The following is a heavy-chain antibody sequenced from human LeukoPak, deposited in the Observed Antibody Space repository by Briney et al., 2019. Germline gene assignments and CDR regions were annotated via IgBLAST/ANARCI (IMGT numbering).Heavy chain of an antibody. Sequence: SSETLSLTCSVSGGSISNYFWTWIRQPPGKGLGWIGYIYSSGSTYYNPSLKSRVTISVDTSRNQFSLNLSSVTAADTAVYYCARRRQQLVVDYWGQGTLVTVSS. J-gene: IGHJ4*02. CDR3: ARRRQQLVVDY. CDR2: IYSSGST. CDR1: GGSISNYF. D-gene: IGHD6-13*01. V-gene: IGHV4-59*08.